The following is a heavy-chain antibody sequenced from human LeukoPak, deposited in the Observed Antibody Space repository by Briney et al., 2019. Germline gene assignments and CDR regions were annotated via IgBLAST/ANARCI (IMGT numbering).Heavy chain of an antibody. CDR3: AKSNWDRHRGAFDY. Sequence: PGGTLRLSCAASGFTFSSYTMTWVRQAPGKGLDWVSTISGSCGCTYYADSVKGRFTIYRDNTKNTLYLQMNSMRADDTAVYYCAKSNWDRHRGAFDYWGQGILVTVSS. V-gene: IGHV3-23*01. CDR2: ISGSCGCT. CDR1: GFTFSSYT. J-gene: IGHJ4*02. D-gene: IGHD7-27*01.